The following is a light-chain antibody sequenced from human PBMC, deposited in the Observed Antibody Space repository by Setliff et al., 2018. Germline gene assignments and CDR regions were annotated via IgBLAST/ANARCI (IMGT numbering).Light chain of an antibody. J-gene: IGLJ1*01. CDR3: SIHRSRVYV. CDR1: GSDVGTSKY. Sequence: QSALTQPASVSGSPGQSITISCTGTGSDVGTSKYVSWYQQHSGKAPKLIIYDVTTRPSGVSNRFSGSKSGNTASLTISGLQAEDEADYYCSIHRSRVYVFGTGTKVTVL. V-gene: IGLV2-14*03. CDR2: DVT.